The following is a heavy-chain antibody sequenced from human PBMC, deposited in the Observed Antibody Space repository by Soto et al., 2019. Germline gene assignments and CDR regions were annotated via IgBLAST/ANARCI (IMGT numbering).Heavy chain of an antibody. CDR2: IYYSGST. Sequence: PSETLSLTCTVSGGSISSSSCYWGWIRQPPGKGLEWIGSIYYSGSTYYNPSLKSRVTISVGTSKNQFSLKLSSVTAADTAVYYCARHNYGDYGAVDYWGQGTLVTVSS. CDR3: ARHNYGDYGAVDY. CDR1: GGSISSSSCY. J-gene: IGHJ4*02. D-gene: IGHD4-17*01. V-gene: IGHV4-39*01.